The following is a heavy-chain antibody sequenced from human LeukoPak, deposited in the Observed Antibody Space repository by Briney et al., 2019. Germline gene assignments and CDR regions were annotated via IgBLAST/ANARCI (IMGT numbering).Heavy chain of an antibody. CDR2: IYPGDSDT. CDR3: ARHEVRWSSGWYAYYYGMDV. CDR1: GYSFTSYW. V-gene: IGHV5-51*01. J-gene: IGHJ6*02. Sequence: GESLKISFKGSGYSFTSYWIGWVRPMPGKGVGWRGIIYPGDSDTRYSPSFQGQVTISADQSISTAYLQWSSLKASDTAMYYCARHEVRWSSGWYAYYYGMDVWGQGTTVTVSS. D-gene: IGHD6-19*01.